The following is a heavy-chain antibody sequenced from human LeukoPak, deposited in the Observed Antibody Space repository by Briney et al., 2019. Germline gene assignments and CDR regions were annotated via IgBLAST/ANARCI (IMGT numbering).Heavy chain of an antibody. Sequence: GSSLSLFCAASGFTFDDYAKHCLPHARGRGLVGVCGISWHSGSIGYADSVKGRFTISRDNAKNSLYLQMNSLRAEDMALYYWAKEGGIQRWLSFGRGAFDIWGQGTMVTVSS. D-gene: IGHD5-18*01. CDR3: AKEGGIQRWLSFGRGAFDI. J-gene: IGHJ3*02. CDR1: GFTFDDYA. V-gene: IGHV3-9*03. CDR2: ISWHSGSI.